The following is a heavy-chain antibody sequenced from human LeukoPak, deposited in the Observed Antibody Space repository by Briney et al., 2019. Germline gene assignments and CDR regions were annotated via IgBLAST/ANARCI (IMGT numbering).Heavy chain of an antibody. CDR3: ARGWGLIVATRAFDY. J-gene: IGHJ4*02. CDR2: INPNSGGT. D-gene: IGHD5-12*01. Sequence: GASVKVSCKASGYTFTGYYVHWVRQAPGQGLEWMGWINPNSGGTNYAQKFQGRVTMTRDTSISTAYMELSRLRSDDTAVYYCARGWGLIVATRAFDYWGQGTLVTVSS. V-gene: IGHV1-2*02. CDR1: GYTFTGYY.